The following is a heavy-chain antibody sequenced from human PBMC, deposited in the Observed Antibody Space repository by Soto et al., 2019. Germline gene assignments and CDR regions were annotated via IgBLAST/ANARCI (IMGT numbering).Heavy chain of an antibody. CDR3: AREPVTIFGVVSYYYGMDV. D-gene: IGHD3-3*01. V-gene: IGHV1-46*01. CDR1: GYTFTSYY. J-gene: IGHJ6*02. CDR2: INPSGGST. Sequence: ASVKVSCKASGYTFTSYYMHWVRQAPGQGLEWMGIINPSGGSTSYAQEFQGRVTMTRDTSTSTVYMELSSLRSEDTAVYYCAREPVTIFGVVSYYYGMDVWGQGTTVAV.